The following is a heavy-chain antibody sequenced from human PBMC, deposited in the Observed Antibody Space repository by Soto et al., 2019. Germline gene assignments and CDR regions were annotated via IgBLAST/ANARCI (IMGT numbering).Heavy chain of an antibody. V-gene: IGHV1-69*13. Sequence: ASVKVSCKASGGTFSSYAISWVRQAPGQGLEWMGGIITIFGTANYAQKFQGRVTITADESKSTAYMELSSLRSEDTAVYYCASIDSSGTFDYWGKGTLVTVSS. J-gene: IGHJ4*02. CDR2: IITIFGTA. D-gene: IGHD3-22*01. CDR3: ASIDSSGTFDY. CDR1: GGTFSSYA.